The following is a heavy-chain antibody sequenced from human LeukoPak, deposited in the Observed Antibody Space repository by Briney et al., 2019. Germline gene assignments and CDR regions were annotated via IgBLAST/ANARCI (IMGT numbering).Heavy chain of an antibody. V-gene: IGHV4-34*01. D-gene: IGHD2-2*01. CDR1: GGSISSYY. CDR2: INHSGST. Sequence: PSETLSLTCSVSGGSISSYYWSWIRQPPGKGLEWIGEINHSGSTNYNPSLKSRVTISVDTSKNQFSLKLSSVTAADTAVYYCARGSRYCSSTSCALWPYGMDVWGQGTTVTVSS. CDR3: ARGSRYCSSTSCALWPYGMDV. J-gene: IGHJ6*02.